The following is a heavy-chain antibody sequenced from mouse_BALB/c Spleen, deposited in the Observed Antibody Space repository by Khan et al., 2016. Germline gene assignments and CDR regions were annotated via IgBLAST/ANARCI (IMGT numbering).Heavy chain of an antibody. Sequence: EVQLQESGPDLVKPSQSLSLTCTVTGYSIPSGYSWHWIRQFPGNKLTWMGYINYSGSPTYNPSLKRRIYYTRDTSTNPFYLQLNSVTTEDTATYYCATDYASWCAYWGQGTRVTVSA. CDR2: INYSGSP. CDR1: GYSIPSGYS. CDR3: ATDYASWCAY. D-gene: IGHD1-1*01. V-gene: IGHV3-1*02. J-gene: IGHJ3*01.